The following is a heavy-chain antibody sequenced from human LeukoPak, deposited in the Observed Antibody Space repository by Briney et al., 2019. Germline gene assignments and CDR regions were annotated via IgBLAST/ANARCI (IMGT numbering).Heavy chain of an antibody. CDR3: ARKGGDSSRYYCDY. CDR2: INHSGST. J-gene: IGHJ4*02. V-gene: IGHV4-34*01. CDR1: GGSFSGYY. Sequence: SETLSLTCAVYGGSFSGYYWSWIRQPPGKGLEWIGEINHSGSTNYNPSLKSRVTISVDTSKNQFSLKLSSVTAADTAVYYCARKGGDSSRYYCDYWGQGTLVTVSS. D-gene: IGHD3-22*01.